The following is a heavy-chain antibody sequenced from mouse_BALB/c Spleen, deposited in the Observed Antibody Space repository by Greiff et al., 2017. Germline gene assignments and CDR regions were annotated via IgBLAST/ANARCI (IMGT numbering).Heavy chain of an antibody. V-gene: IGHV1S22*01. CDR2: IYPGSGST. J-gene: IGHJ3*01. CDR3: TRSRGWLGAWFAY. Sequence: LQQPGSELVRPGASVKLSCKASGYTFPSYWMHWVKQRHGQGLEWIGNIYPGSGSTNYDEKFKSKGTLTVDTSSSTAYMHLSSLTSEDSAVYYCTRSRGWLGAWFAYWGQGTLVTVSA. D-gene: IGHD2-3*01. CDR1: GYTFPSYW.